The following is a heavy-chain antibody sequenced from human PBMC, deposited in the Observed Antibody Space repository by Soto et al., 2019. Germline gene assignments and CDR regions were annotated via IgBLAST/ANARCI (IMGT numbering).Heavy chain of an antibody. CDR3: AKDDSSGWYRSFDY. J-gene: IGHJ4*02. Sequence: GGSLRLSCAASGFTFSNAWMNWVRQAPGKGLEWVSGIDASTGRSYFADSVEGRFTISRDNSRNTLYLQMNSLRVADTAIYYCAKDDSSGWYRSFDYWGQGTLVTVSS. CDR1: GFTFSNAW. V-gene: IGHV3-23*01. CDR2: IDASTGRS. D-gene: IGHD6-19*01.